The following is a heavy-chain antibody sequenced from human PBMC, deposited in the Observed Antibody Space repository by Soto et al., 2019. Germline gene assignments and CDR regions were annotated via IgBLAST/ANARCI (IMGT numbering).Heavy chain of an antibody. J-gene: IGHJ6*02. CDR1: GFTFSSYE. Sequence: PGGSLRLSCAASGFTFSSYEMNWVRQAPGKGLEWVSYISSSGSTIYYADSVKGRFTISRDNAKNSLYLQMNSLRAEDTAVYYCARDKTIFGVVKVGMDVWGQGTTVTVSS. CDR2: ISSSGSTI. D-gene: IGHD3-3*01. CDR3: ARDKTIFGVVKVGMDV. V-gene: IGHV3-48*03.